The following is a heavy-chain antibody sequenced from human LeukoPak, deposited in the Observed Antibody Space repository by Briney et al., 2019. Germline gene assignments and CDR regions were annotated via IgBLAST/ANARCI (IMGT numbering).Heavy chain of an antibody. CDR1: GLTFSSSA. Sequence: GGSLRLSCAPSGLTFSSSAMSSVRQAPGKGLEWVSGISGNGGGTYYADSVKGRFTISRDNSKNTLYLQMNSLRAEDTALYYCARYLHYWPAMDGGGQGTTVTVS. J-gene: IGHJ6*02. CDR2: ISGNGGGT. CDR3: ARYLHYWPAMDG. D-gene: IGHD2-8*02. V-gene: IGHV3-23*01.